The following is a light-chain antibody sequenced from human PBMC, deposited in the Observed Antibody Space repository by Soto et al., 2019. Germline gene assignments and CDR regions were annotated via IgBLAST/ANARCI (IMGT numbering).Light chain of an antibody. CDR3: QHYKDYSWT. Sequence: DIHLTQSPSTLSASVGDRITITCRASQSISRWLACYQQKPGKAPKLLIYTTSILESGVPSRFSGSGSGTEFTLTISSLQPDDFATFYCQHYKDYSWTFGQGTKVEI. V-gene: IGKV1-5*03. J-gene: IGKJ1*01. CDR2: TTS. CDR1: QSISRW.